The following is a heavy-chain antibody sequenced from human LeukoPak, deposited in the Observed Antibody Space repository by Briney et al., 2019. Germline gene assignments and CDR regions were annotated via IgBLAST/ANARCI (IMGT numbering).Heavy chain of an antibody. CDR1: GFTLSSYA. Sequence: SLRLSCAASGFTLSSYAMSWARQAPGKGLEWVSGISWNSGSIGYADSVKGRFTISRDNAKNSLYLQMNSLRAEDTALYYCAATVTTSHYYYGMDVWGQGTTVTVSS. D-gene: IGHD4-17*01. CDR2: ISWNSGSI. V-gene: IGHV3-9*01. J-gene: IGHJ6*02. CDR3: AATVTTSHYYYGMDV.